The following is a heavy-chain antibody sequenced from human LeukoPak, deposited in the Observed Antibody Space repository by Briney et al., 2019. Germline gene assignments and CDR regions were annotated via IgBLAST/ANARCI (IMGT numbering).Heavy chain of an antibody. CDR1: GGSTTGYY. J-gene: IGHJ4*02. CDR2: VNPSGGA. D-gene: IGHD1-26*01. CDR3: ARAREGATIDY. V-gene: IGHV4-34*01. Sequence: SETLSLTCSVSGGSTTGYYWTWIRQPPGKGLEWIADVNPSGGANYNPSLKSRVIISVDTSKNQFSLKLSSATDADTAVYYCARAREGATIDYWGQGTLVTVSS.